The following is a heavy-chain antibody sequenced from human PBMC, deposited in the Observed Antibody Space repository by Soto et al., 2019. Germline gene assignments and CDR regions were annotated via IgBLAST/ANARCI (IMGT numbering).Heavy chain of an antibody. V-gene: IGHV3-48*02. Sequence: GGSLRLSCAASGFTFSSYSMNWVRQAPGKGREWVSYISSSSSTIYYADSVKGRFTISRDNAKNSLYLQMNSLRDEDTAVYYCVRDAPWYYYDISGYYVDYWGQGTLVTVSS. CDR1: GFTFSSYS. CDR2: ISSSSSTI. D-gene: IGHD3-22*01. CDR3: VRDAPWYYYDISGYYVDY. J-gene: IGHJ4*02.